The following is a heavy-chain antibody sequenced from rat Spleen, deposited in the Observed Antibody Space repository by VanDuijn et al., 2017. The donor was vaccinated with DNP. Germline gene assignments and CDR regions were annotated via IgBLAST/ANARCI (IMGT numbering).Heavy chain of an antibody. CDR1: GFTFSKSA. V-gene: IGHV5-29*01. CDR2: ISFDGSST. Sequence: EVQLVESGGGLVQPGRSMKLSCAVSGFTFSKSAMAWVRQAPTEGLEWVAAISFDGSSTYYRDSVKGRFTISRDNAKSTLYLQMDSLTSEHTATYYCARHRTIMPYYYAMDAWGQGASVTVSS. J-gene: IGHJ4*01. D-gene: IGHD1-12*01. CDR3: ARHRTIMPYYYAMDA.